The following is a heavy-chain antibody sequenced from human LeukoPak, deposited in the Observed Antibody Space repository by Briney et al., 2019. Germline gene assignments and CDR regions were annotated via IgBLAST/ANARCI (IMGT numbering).Heavy chain of an antibody. J-gene: IGHJ5*02. CDR1: GGSTRSNY. CDR3: ARDGRNCTNNYCYTYFDP. V-gene: IGHV4-59*01. Sequence: SETLSLTCSVSGGSTRSNYWSWIRQPPGKGPEWIGYIYYGGSTNYNPSLKSRVAISIDTSKNQFSLQLNSVTASDTAVYYCARDGRNCTNNYCYTYFDPWGPGILVTVSS. D-gene: IGHD2-8*01. CDR2: IYYGGST.